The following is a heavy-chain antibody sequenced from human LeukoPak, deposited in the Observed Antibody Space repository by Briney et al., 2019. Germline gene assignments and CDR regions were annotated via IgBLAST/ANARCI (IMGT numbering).Heavy chain of an antibody. CDR3: AKSPGGRHHN. D-gene: IGHD3-16*01. CDR1: GFTFSSYE. Sequence: PGGSLRLSCAASGFTFSSYEMNWVRQAPGKGLEWLSYISGNGGVIQYADSVKGRFTISRDNSKNTLYLQMNSLRAEDTAVYYCAKSPGGRHHNWGQGTLVTVSS. J-gene: IGHJ4*02. CDR2: ISGNGGVI. V-gene: IGHV3-48*03.